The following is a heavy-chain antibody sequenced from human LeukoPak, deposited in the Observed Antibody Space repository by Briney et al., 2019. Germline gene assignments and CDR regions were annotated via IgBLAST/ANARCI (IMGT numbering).Heavy chain of an antibody. J-gene: IGHJ4*02. Sequence: QTGGSLRLSCASSGLTFSSYAMSWVRQAPGKGLEWVSAISGSGGSTYYADSVKGRFTISRDNSKNTLYLQMNSLRAEDTAVYYCAKDPFVVVVAATFGIFDYWGQGTLVTVSS. CDR2: ISGSGGST. V-gene: IGHV3-23*01. D-gene: IGHD2-15*01. CDR3: AKDPFVVVVAATFGIFDY. CDR1: GLTFSSYA.